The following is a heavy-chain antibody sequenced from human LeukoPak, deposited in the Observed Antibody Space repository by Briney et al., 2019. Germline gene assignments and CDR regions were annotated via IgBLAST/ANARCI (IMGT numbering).Heavy chain of an antibody. CDR1: GGTLSSYA. CDR2: IIPIFGTA. Sequence: SVKVSCKASGGTLSSYAISWVRQAPGQGLEWMGGIIPIFGTANYAQKFQGRVTITADESTSTAYMELSSLRSEDTAVYYCARGPCSSTSCYIDYWGQGTLVTVSS. J-gene: IGHJ4*02. V-gene: IGHV1-69*01. D-gene: IGHD2-2*02. CDR3: ARGPCSSTSCYIDY.